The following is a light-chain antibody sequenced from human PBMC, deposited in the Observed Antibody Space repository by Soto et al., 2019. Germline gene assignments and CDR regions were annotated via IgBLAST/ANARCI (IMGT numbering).Light chain of an antibody. CDR3: MQPLKTQYN. J-gene: IGKJ2*01. Sequence: DIVMTQSALSLPVTPGEPAPISCRSSQSLLHSDGYNYLDWYLQKPGQSPQLLIYLGSNRASGVTDRFSGSGSGTNFTLKISRVEAGDVGVYYCMQPLKTQYNFGQGTKVDI. V-gene: IGKV2-28*01. CDR2: LGS. CDR1: QSLLHSDGYNY.